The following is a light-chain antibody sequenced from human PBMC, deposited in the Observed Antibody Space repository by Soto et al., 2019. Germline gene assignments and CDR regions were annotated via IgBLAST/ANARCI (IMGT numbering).Light chain of an antibody. J-gene: IGLJ1*01. CDR2: DGS. CDR3: CSYASSSTYV. Sequence: QSALTQPASVSGSPGQSITISCTGTSSDVGSYDLVSWYQQDPGKAPKLMIYDGSKRPSGISNRFSGSKSGNTASLTISGLQAEDGADYYCCSYASSSTYVFGTGTKLTVL. V-gene: IGLV2-23*01. CDR1: SSDVGSYDL.